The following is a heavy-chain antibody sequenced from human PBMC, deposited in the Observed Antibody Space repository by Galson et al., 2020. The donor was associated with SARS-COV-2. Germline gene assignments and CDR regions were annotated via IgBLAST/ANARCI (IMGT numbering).Heavy chain of an antibody. CDR2: FDLEDVET. CDR1: GYTLTELS. CDR3: ASSAPRGVIKWLDP. Sequence: ASVKVSCKVSGYTLTELSMHWVRQAPGKGLEWMGGFDLEDVETIYAQKFQGRVTMTEDTSTDTAYMELSSLRSEDTAVYYCASSAPRGVIKWLDPWTHGALVPVS. V-gene: IGHV1-24*01. J-gene: IGHJ5*02. D-gene: IGHD2-21*01.